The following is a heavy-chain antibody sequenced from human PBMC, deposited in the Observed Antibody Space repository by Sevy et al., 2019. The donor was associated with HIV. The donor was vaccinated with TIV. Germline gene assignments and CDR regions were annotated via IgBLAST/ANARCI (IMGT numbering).Heavy chain of an antibody. D-gene: IGHD3-3*01. V-gene: IGHV4-39*01. CDR1: GGSISSSSYY. CDR2: IYYSGST. Sequence: SETLSLTCTVSGGSISSSSYYWGWIRQPPGKGLEWIGSIYYSGSTYYNPSLKSRVTISVVTSKNQFSLKLSSVTAADTAVYYCARPGITIFGVVMASAFDIWGQGTMVTVSS. J-gene: IGHJ3*02. CDR3: ARPGITIFGVVMASAFDI.